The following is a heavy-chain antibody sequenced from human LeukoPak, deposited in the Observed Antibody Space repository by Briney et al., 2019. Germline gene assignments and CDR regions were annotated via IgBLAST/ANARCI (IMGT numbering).Heavy chain of an antibody. Sequence: GGSLRLSCAASGFTFSSYWMSWVRQAPGKGLEWVANIKQDGSEKYYVDSVKGRFTISRDNAKNSLYLQMNSLRAEDTALYYCAKDMGPGDSSGYHRWGQGTMVTVSS. J-gene: IGHJ3*01. CDR3: AKDMGPGDSSGYHR. CDR2: IKQDGSEK. CDR1: GFTFSSYW. V-gene: IGHV3-7*03. D-gene: IGHD3-22*01.